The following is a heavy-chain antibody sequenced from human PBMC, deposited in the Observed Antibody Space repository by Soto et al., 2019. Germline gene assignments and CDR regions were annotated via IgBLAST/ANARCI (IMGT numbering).Heavy chain of an antibody. CDR3: AKDDVPPYYDFWSGYTYDAFDI. V-gene: IGHV3-23*01. D-gene: IGHD3-3*01. Sequence: GGSLRLSCAASGFTFSSYAMSWVRQAPGKGLEWVSAISGSGGSTYYADSVKGRFTISRDNSKNTLYLQMNSLRAEDTAVYYCAKDDVPPYYDFWSGYTYDAFDIWGQGTMVTVSS. CDR1: GFTFSSYA. CDR2: ISGSGGST. J-gene: IGHJ3*02.